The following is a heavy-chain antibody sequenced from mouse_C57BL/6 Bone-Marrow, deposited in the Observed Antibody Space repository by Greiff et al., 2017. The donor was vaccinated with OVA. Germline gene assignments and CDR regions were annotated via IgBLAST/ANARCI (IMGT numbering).Heavy chain of an antibody. CDR3: ARSFYYYGSSYGY. V-gene: IGHV5-4*03. Sequence: DVMLVESGGGLVKPGGSLKLSCAASGFTFSSYAMSWVRQTPEKRLEWVATISDGGSYTYYPDNVKGRFTISRDNAKNNLYLQMSHLKSEDTAMYYCARSFYYYGSSYGYWGQGTTLTVSS. J-gene: IGHJ2*01. CDR2: ISDGGSYT. D-gene: IGHD1-1*01. CDR1: GFTFSSYA.